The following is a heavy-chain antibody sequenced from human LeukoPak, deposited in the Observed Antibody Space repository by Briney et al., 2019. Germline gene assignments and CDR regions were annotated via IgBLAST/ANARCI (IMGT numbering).Heavy chain of an antibody. CDR1: GFTFSSYS. CDR2: ISSSGLSI. V-gene: IGHV3-48*04. Sequence: GGSLRLSCAASGFTFSSYSMNWVRQAPGKGLEWVSFISSSGLSIYYADSVKGRFTISRDNAKNSLYLQMSSLRAEDTAVYYCAGDNIENGDLDYLDYWGQGTLVSVSS. CDR3: AGDNIENGDLDYLDY. D-gene: IGHD4-17*01. J-gene: IGHJ4*02.